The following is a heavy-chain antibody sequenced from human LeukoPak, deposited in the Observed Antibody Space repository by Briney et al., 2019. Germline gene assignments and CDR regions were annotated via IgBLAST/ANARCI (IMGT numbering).Heavy chain of an antibody. Sequence: ASVKVSCKASGYIFTNYGISWVRQAPGQGLEWMGWISAYNGDIKYAQNLQGRVTMTTDTSTSTAYLELRSLRSDDTAVYCCTRPGERHLRYYFDYWGQGTLVTVSS. CDR2: ISAYNGDI. V-gene: IGHV1-18*01. CDR3: TRPGERHLRYYFDY. CDR1: GYIFTNYG. J-gene: IGHJ4*02. D-gene: IGHD4-17*01.